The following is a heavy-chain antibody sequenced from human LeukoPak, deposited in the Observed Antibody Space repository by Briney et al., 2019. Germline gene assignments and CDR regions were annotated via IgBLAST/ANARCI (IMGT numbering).Heavy chain of an antibody. V-gene: IGHV3-48*01. CDR3: ARRFDL. CDR2: ISSSRGTM. CDR1: GFTFSSYA. J-gene: IGHJ4*02. Sequence: GRSLRLSCAASGFTFSSYAMHWVRQAPGKGLEWVSEISSSRGTMYYADSVKGRFTMSTDNAKNSLFLQMDSLRAEDTAIYYCARRFDLWGQGTLVTVSS.